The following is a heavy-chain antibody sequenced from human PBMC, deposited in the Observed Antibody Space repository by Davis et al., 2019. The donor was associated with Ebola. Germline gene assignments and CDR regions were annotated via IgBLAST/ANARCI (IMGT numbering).Heavy chain of an antibody. D-gene: IGHD3-22*01. Sequence: SETLSLTCNVSGASITSGYFSWSWVRQPAGKGLEWIGHIYSSGSTKYKYNPSLESRVTISLDPSKNQFSLRLNSVTAADTAIYFCARDRHDSGACGFWGQGTLVTVSS. J-gene: IGHJ4*02. V-gene: IGHV4-61*09. CDR1: GASITSGYFS. CDR3: ARDRHDSGACGF. CDR2: IYSSGSTKY.